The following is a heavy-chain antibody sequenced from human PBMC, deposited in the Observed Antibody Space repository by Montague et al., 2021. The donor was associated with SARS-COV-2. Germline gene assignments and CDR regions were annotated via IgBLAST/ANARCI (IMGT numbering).Heavy chain of an antibody. J-gene: IGHJ4*02. CDR1: SGSISSSSYY. Sequence: ETLSLTCTVSSGSISSSSYYWGWIRQPPGKGLEWIGSIYYSGSTYYNPSLKSRVTISVDTSKNQFSLKLSSVTAADTAVYYCARSGRQRGHTTFDYWGQGTLVTVSS. CDR3: ARSGRQRGHTTFDY. D-gene: IGHD2-15*01. CDR2: IYYSGST. V-gene: IGHV4-39*01.